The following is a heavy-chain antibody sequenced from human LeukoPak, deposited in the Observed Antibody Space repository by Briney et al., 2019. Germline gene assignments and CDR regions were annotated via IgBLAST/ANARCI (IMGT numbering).Heavy chain of an antibody. CDR3: ARVGYSYALDC. D-gene: IGHD5-18*01. V-gene: IGHV4-59*01. CDR2: IYYSGNT. Sequence: SETLSLTCTVSGGSISTYYWSWIRQTPGKGLEWIDYIYYSGNTNYNPSLKSRVTISIDTSKNQFSLNLSSVTAADTAVYYCARVGYSYALDCWGQGTLVTVSS. J-gene: IGHJ4*02. CDR1: GGSISTYY.